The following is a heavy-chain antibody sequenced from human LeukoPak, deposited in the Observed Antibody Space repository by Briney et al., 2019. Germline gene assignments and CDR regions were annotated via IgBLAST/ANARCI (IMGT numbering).Heavy chain of an antibody. CDR2: INSDGSRT. Sequence: GGSLRLSCAASGFTFSSYWMHWVRQVPGKGLMWVSRINSDGSRTYYADSVKGRFTISRDNAKNTLYLQMNSLRAEDTAVYYCAKPPGLRRLDPWGQGTLVTVSS. D-gene: IGHD5-12*01. J-gene: IGHJ5*02. CDR3: AKPPGLRRLDP. CDR1: GFTFSSYW. V-gene: IGHV3-74*01.